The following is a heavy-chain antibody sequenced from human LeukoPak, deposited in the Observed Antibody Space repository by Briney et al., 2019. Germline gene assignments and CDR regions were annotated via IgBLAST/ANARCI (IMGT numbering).Heavy chain of an antibody. CDR3: ARGRPFLYYDSSGYSWFDP. V-gene: IGHV4-34*01. Sequence: PSETLSLTCAVYGGSFSGYCWSWIRQPPGKGLEWIGEINHSGSTNYNPCLKSRVTISVDTSKNQFSLKLSSVTAADTAVYYCARGRPFLYYDSSGYSWFDPWGQGTLVTVSS. CDR1: GGSFSGYC. D-gene: IGHD3-22*01. J-gene: IGHJ5*02. CDR2: INHSGST.